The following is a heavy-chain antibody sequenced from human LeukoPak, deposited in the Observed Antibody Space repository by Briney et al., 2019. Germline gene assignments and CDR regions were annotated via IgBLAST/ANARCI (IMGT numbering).Heavy chain of an antibody. CDR1: GFTFSNYW. V-gene: IGHV3-7*05. J-gene: IGHJ4*02. CDR2: IKQHGSEK. D-gene: IGHD5-12*01. CDR3: ARTVRSGYEYYFDY. Sequence: GGSLRLSCAASGFTFSNYWMSWVRQSPGRGLEWVANIKQHGSEKYYVDSVKGRFTISRDNAKNSLYLQMNSLRAKDTAVYYCARTVRSGYEYYFDYWGQGTLVTVSS.